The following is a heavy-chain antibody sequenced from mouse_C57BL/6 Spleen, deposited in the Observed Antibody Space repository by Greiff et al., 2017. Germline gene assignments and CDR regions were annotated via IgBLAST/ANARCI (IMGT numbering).Heavy chain of an antibody. CDR2: IWSGGST. CDR1: GFSLTSYG. V-gene: IGHV2-2*01. D-gene: IGHD4-1*02. J-gene: IGHJ4*01. CDR3: AFTTSRAMDY. Sequence: QVQLQQSGPGLVQPSQSLSITCTVSGFSLTSYGVHWVRQSPGKGLEWLGVIWSGGSTDYNAAFISRLSISKDNSKSQVFFKMNSLQADDTAIYYCAFTTSRAMDYWGQGTSVTVSS.